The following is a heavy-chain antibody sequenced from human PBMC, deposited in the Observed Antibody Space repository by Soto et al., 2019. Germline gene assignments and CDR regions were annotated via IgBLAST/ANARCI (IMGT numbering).Heavy chain of an antibody. J-gene: IGHJ5*02. Sequence: SETLSLTCTVSGGSISGFYWSWIRKSAGKGLEWIGRIYATGTTDYNPSLKSRVMMSVDTSKKQFYLKLRSVTAADTAVYYCVRDGTKTLRDWFDPWGQGLSVTVSS. CDR3: VRDGTKTLRDWFDP. D-gene: IGHD1-1*01. V-gene: IGHV4-4*07. CDR1: GGSISGFY. CDR2: IYATGTT.